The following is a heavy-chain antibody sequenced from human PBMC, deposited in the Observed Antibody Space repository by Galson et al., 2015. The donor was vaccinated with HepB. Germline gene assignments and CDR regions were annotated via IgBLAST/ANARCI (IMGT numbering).Heavy chain of an antibody. J-gene: IGHJ4*02. D-gene: IGHD3-10*01. CDR2: IRTDASNK. V-gene: IGHV3-30*02. CDR3: ARDHGYSGSGSFPQ. Sequence: SLRLSCAASGFTFSTHGMHWVRQAPGKGLEWVAFIRTDASNKYYADSVKGRFTISRDNSRNTLYLQMDGLRPEDTAVYYCARDHGYSGSGSFPQWGQGTLVTVSS. CDR1: GFTFSTHG.